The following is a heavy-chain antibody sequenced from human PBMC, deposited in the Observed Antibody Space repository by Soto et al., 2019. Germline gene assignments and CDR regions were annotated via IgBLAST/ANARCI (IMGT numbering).Heavy chain of an antibody. CDR1: GGSISSSSYY. V-gene: IGHV4-39*01. CDR3: ARLPRVAAAGTERCS. CDR2: IYYSGST. D-gene: IGHD6-13*01. Sequence: PSETLSLTCTVSGGSISSSSYYWGWIRQPPGKGLEWIGSIYYSGSTYYNPSLKSRVTISVDTSKNQFSLKLSSVTAADTAVYYCARLPRVAAAGTERCSWGQGTLVTVSS. J-gene: IGHJ4*02.